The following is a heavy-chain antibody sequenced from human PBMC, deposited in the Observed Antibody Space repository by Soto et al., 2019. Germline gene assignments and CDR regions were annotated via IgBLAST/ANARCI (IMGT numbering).Heavy chain of an antibody. D-gene: IGHD5-12*01. J-gene: IGHJ3*02. V-gene: IGHV3-30*03. CDR3: ARDVDARADI. CDR2: ISYDGSNE. CDR1: GFTFNTYG. Sequence: QAQLVESGGGVVQPGTSLRLSCAASGFTFNTYGMHWVRQAPGKGLEWVAFISYDGSNEYYADSVKGRFTISRDNSKNTVFLQMNSLRVDDTAVYYCARDVDARADIWGQVAMVTVSS.